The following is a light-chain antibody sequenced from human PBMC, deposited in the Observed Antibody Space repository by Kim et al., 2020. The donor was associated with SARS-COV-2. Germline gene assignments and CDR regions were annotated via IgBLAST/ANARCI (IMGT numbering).Light chain of an antibody. CDR3: SAWDSSLSAGV. CDR2: RYN. V-gene: IGLV10-54*04. Sequence: QTATLTCTGNSNNVGNEVVVALHQHQGPPPKLLSDRYNNRPPEISERVSSSRSGNTASLTITGLRPEDEADYYCSAWDSSLSAGVFGGGTQLTVL. J-gene: IGLJ3*02. CDR1: SNNVGNEV.